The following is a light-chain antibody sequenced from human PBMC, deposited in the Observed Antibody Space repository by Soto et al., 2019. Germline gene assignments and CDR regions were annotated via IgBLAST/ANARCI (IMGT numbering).Light chain of an antibody. V-gene: IGLV1-40*01. Sequence: QSVLTQPPSVSGAPGERVTSACTGSSSNIGANYDVHWYQVLPGTAPKLLIYAHTNRPSGVPDRFSGSKSGTSASLAITGLQAEDEADYYCQSYDNSLSGPVVFGGGTKLPVL. CDR1: SSNIGANYD. CDR3: QSYDNSLSGPVV. CDR2: AHT. J-gene: IGLJ3*02.